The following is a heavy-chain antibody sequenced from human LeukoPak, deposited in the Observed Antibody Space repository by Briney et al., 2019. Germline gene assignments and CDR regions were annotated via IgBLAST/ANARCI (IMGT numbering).Heavy chain of an antibody. CDR2: ISYDGNKI. CDR1: GFSFSTYA. V-gene: IGHV3-30-3*01. CDR3: ASPYQLLGY. J-gene: IGHJ4*02. Sequence: GGSLRLSCAASGFSFSTYALHWVRQAPGKGLEWVAVISYDGNKIYYADSVKGRFTISRDSSKNTLDLQMDSLRAEDTAVYYCASPYQLLGYWGQGTLVTVSS. D-gene: IGHD2-2*01.